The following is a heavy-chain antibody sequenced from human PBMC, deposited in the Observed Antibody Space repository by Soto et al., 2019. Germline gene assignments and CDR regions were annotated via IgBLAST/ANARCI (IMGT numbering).Heavy chain of an antibody. CDR3: ARDPPYCSGGSCYSARY. CDR2: ISAYNGNT. J-gene: IGHJ4*02. CDR1: GYTFTSYG. V-gene: IGHV1-18*04. D-gene: IGHD2-15*01. Sequence: ASVKVSCKASGYTFTSYGISWVRQAPGQGLEWMGWISAYNGNTSYAQKLQGRVTMTTDTSTSTAYMELRSLRSDDTAVYYCARDPPYCSGGSCYSARYWGQGTLVTVSS.